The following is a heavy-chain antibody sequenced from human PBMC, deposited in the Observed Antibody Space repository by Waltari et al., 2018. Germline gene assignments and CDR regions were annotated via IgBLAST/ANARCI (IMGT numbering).Heavy chain of an antibody. CDR1: VFTFSPYA. D-gene: IGHD3-10*02. CDR3: TRALFGGSTD. J-gene: IGHJ4*02. V-gene: IGHV3-23*01. CDR2: ISGNAGTT. Sequence: EVQLLDSGGGLVQPGGSLGLSCVASVFTFSPYAISWVRQAPGKGLECVSAISGNAGTTYYTDSVKGRFTISRDNSKNTLYLQMNSLRAEDTAVYYCTRALFGGSTDWGQGTLVTVSS.